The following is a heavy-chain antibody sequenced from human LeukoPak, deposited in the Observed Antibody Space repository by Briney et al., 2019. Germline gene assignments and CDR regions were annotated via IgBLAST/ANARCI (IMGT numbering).Heavy chain of an antibody. CDR1: GFTFSSYA. Sequence: PGGSLRLSCAASGFTFSSYAMHWVRQAPGKGLEWVAVISYDGSNKYYADSVKGRFTISRDNSKNTLYLQMNSLRTVDTAVYYCTRELSGSSSRHFDYWGQGTLVTVSS. D-gene: IGHD2-15*01. J-gene: IGHJ4*02. CDR3: TRELSGSSSRHFDY. CDR2: ISYDGSNK. V-gene: IGHV3-30-3*01.